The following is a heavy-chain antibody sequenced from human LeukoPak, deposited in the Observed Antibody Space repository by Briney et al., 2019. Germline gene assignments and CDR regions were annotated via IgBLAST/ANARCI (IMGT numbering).Heavy chain of an antibody. CDR3: ARQGYYSSFDY. D-gene: IGHD2-21*01. CDR2: IYYSGST. J-gene: IGHJ4*02. CDR1: GGSISSSSYY. Sequence: PSETLSLTCTVSGGSISSSSYYWGWIRQPPGKGLEWIGSIYYSGSTYYNPSLKSRVTISVDTSKNQFSLKLSSVTAADTAVYYCARQGYYSSFDYWGQGTLVTVSS. V-gene: IGHV4-39*01.